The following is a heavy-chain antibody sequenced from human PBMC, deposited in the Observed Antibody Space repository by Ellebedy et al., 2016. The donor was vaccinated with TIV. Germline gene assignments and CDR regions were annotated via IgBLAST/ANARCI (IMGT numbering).Heavy chain of an antibody. Sequence: PGGSLRFSCAASGFTFTDYWMHWVRQAPGKGLVWVSRINRDGSGADYADSVKGRFTISRDNAKNSLYLQMNSLRVEDTAFYYCAKVQGPNNYGRYGLDVWGQGTTVNVSS. J-gene: IGHJ6*02. CDR3: AKVQGPNNYGRYGLDV. CDR1: GFTFTDYW. D-gene: IGHD5-18*01. CDR2: INRDGSGA. V-gene: IGHV3-74*01.